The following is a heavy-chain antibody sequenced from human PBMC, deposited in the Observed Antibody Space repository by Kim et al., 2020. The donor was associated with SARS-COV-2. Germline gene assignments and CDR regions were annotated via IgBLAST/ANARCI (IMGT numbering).Heavy chain of an antibody. CDR2: ISGSGGST. V-gene: IGHV3-23*01. CDR1: GFTFSSYA. J-gene: IGHJ4*02. CDR3: AKRGKGIVGATIPLFDY. D-gene: IGHD1-26*01. Sequence: GGSLRLSCAASGFTFSSYAMSWVRQAPGKGLEWVSAISGSGGSTYYADSVKGRFTISRDNSKNTLYLQMNSLRAEDTAVYYCAKRGKGIVGATIPLFDYWGQGTLVTVSS.